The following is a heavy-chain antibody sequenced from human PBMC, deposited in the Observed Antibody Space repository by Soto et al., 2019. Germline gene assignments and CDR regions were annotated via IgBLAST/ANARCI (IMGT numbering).Heavy chain of an antibody. CDR1: GFTFSSYE. D-gene: IGHD3-9*01. J-gene: IGHJ6*02. CDR2: ISSSGGTI. Sequence: GGSLRLSCAASGFTFSSYEMNWVRQAPGKGLEWVSYISSSGGTIYYADSVKGRFTISRDNAKNSLYLQMNSLRAEDTAVYYCARPLGGYDILTGPKHYYYYGMDVWGQGTTVTVSS. CDR3: ARPLGGYDILTGPKHYYYYGMDV. V-gene: IGHV3-48*03.